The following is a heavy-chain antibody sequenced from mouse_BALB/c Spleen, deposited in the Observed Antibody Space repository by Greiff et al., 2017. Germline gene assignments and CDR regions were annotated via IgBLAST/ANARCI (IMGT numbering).Heavy chain of an antibody. J-gene: IGHJ4*01. Sequence: VKLMESGPGLVQPSQSLSITCTVSGFSLTSYGVHWVRQSPGKGLEWLGVIWSGGSTDYNAAFISRLSISKDNSKSQVFFKMNSLQANDTAIYYCASYDEGAMDYWGQGTSVTVSS. D-gene: IGHD2-12*01. V-gene: IGHV2-2*02. CDR1: GFSLTSYG. CDR3: ASYDEGAMDY. CDR2: IWSGGST.